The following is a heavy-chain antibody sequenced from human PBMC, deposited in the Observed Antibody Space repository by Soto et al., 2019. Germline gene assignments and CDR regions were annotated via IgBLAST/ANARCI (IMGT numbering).Heavy chain of an antibody. V-gene: IGHV4-59*01. CDR1: GGSISSYY. Sequence: QVQLQESGPGLVKPSETLSLTCTVSGGSISSYYWSWIRQPPGKGLEWIGYIYYSGSAEYNPSLKSRVTIALGTSKNRFSLTLSSVTAADTAVYFCARYCSSTSCYFPETFDIWGQGTMVTVSS. CDR3: ARYCSSTSCYFPETFDI. CDR2: IYYSGSA. J-gene: IGHJ3*02. D-gene: IGHD2-2*01.